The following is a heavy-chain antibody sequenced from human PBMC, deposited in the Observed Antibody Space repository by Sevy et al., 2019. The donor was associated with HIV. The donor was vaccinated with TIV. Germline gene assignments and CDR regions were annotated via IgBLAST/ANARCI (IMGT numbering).Heavy chain of an antibody. CDR1: EFTFSDYA. Sequence: GGSLRLSCAASEFTFSDYAMHWVRQVPGKGLVWVSHINSHGSITNYADSVKGRFTISRDNAKNTVYLQMNSLRAEDTAVYYCARGQVLRFLEWPTYGMDVWGQGTTVTVSS. CDR2: INSHGSIT. J-gene: IGHJ6*02. V-gene: IGHV3-74*01. CDR3: ARGQVLRFLEWPTYGMDV. D-gene: IGHD3-3*01.